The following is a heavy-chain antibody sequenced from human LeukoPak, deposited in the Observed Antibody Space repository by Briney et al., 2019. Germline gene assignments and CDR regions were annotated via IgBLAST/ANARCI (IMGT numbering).Heavy chain of an antibody. CDR1: GYTFTGYY. D-gene: IGHD4-17*01. CDR2: INPNSGGT. V-gene: IGHV1-2*06. J-gene: IGHJ4*02. CDR3: AREDDYGTVGFAY. Sequence: GASVKVSCKASGYTFTGYYMHWVRQAPGQGLEWMGRINPNSGGTNYAQRFQGRVSLTRDTSISTAYMELSTLRSDDTAVYFCAREDDYGTVGFAYWGQGSLVTVSS.